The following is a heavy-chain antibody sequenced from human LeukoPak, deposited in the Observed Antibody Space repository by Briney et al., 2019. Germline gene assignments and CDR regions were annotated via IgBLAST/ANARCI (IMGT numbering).Heavy chain of an antibody. CDR3: LKGLAPYSSPRNYCDY. V-gene: IGHV3-64D*06. J-gene: IGHJ4*02. CDR2: ISSNGGST. CDR1: GFTFSSYA. Sequence: GGSLRLSCSASGFTFSSYAMHWVRQAPGKALEYVSAISSNGGSTYYAESVKGRFTISRDNSKNTVYLQMSSLRAEDTAVYYCLKGLAPYSSPRNYCDYWGQGTLVSVTS. D-gene: IGHD6-13*01.